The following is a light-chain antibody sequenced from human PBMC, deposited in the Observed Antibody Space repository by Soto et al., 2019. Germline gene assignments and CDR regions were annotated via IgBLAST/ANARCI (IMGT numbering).Light chain of an antibody. V-gene: IGKV3-20*01. CDR2: GAS. CDR1: QSLTSSL. Sequence: EIVLTQSPGTLSLSPGERASLSCRTSQSLTSSLLAWYQQKPGQPPRLLIYGASRRATGIPDRFTGSGSGTDFTLTISRLEPEDVAVYYCQQYPAAPLTFGGGTKVEIK. J-gene: IGKJ4*01. CDR3: QQYPAAPLT.